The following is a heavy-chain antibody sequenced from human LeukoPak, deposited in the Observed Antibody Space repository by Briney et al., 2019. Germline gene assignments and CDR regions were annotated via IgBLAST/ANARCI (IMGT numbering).Heavy chain of an antibody. J-gene: IGHJ5*02. V-gene: IGHV1-8*01. CDR2: MNPNSGNT. Sequence: ASVKVSCKASGYTFTSYDINWVRQATGQGLEWMGWMNPNSGNTGYAQKFQGRVTMTRNTSISTAYMELSSLRSEDTAVYYCARGRVLLWFGELLYSWFDPWGQGTLVTVSS. CDR3: ARGRVLLWFGELLYSWFDP. CDR1: GYTFTSYD. D-gene: IGHD3-10*01.